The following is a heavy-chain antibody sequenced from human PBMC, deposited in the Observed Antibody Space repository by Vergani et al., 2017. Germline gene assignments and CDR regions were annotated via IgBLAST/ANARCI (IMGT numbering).Heavy chain of an antibody. D-gene: IGHD4/OR15-4a*01. J-gene: IGHJ4*02. CDR2: ISSSSSYI. CDR3: ARESTMVKAFGY. CDR1: GFTFSSYS. Sequence: EVQLLESGGGLVQPGGSLRLSCAASGFTFSSYSMNWVRQAPGKGLEWVSSISSSSSYIYYADSVKGRFTISRDNAKNSLYLQMNSLRAEDTAVYYCARESTMVKAFGYWGQGTLVTVSS. V-gene: IGHV3-21*01.